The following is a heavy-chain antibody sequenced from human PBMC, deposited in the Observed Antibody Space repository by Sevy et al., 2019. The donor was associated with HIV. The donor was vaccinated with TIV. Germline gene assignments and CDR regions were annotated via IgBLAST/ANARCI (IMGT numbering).Heavy chain of an antibody. D-gene: IGHD1-1*01. CDR3: ARHGIRDAFDI. Sequence: SETLSLTCTVSGGSISNIHYYWGWIRQPPGKGLEWVGSIYYSGSTYYNPSLKSRVTVSVDTSKNQFSLKLSSVTATDTAVYCCARHGIRDAFDIWGQGTMVTVSS. V-gene: IGHV4-39*01. CDR1: GGSISNIHYY. CDR2: IYYSGST. J-gene: IGHJ3*02.